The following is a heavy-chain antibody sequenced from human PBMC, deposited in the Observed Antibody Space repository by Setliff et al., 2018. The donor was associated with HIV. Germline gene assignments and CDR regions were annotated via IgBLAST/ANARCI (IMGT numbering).Heavy chain of an antibody. CDR2: IYHSGST. V-gene: IGHV4-38-2*01. CDR3: ARLRISGWDLDY. Sequence: SETLSLTCGVSGYSISSGYFWGWIRQPPGKGLEWIGSIYHSGSTYCNPSLKSRVTISLDTSKNQFSLKLTSVTAADTAVYYCARLRISGWDLDYWGQGTLVTVPQ. CDR1: GYSISSGYF. J-gene: IGHJ4*02. D-gene: IGHD6-19*01.